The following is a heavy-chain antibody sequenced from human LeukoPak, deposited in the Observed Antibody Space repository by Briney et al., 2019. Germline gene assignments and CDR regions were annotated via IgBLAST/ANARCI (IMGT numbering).Heavy chain of an antibody. CDR1: GFTFSSYA. J-gene: IGHJ4*02. Sequence: PGGSLRLSCAASGFTFSSYAMHWVRQAPGKGLEWVAVISYDGSNKYYADSVKGRFTISRDNSKNTLYLQMNSLRAEDTAVYYCARDRRVDTAMVAVGYWGQGTLVTVSS. D-gene: IGHD5-18*01. V-gene: IGHV3-30-3*01. CDR3: ARDRRVDTAMVAVGY. CDR2: ISYDGSNK.